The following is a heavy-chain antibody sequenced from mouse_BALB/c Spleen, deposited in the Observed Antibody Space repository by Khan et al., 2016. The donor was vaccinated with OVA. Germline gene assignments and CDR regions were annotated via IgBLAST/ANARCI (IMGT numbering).Heavy chain of an antibody. J-gene: IGHJ3*01. CDR1: GFSLTNYG. CDR2: IWAGGST. D-gene: IGHD1-1*01. CDR3: ARPYYGNAWFAY. Sequence: QVQLKESGPGLVAPSQSLSITCTVSGFSLTNYGVHWVRQPPREGLEWLGVIWAGGSTNYNSALMSRLSISKDNSKSQVFLKMNSLQTNDTAMYYCARPYYGNAWFAYWGQGTLVTVSA. V-gene: IGHV2-9*02.